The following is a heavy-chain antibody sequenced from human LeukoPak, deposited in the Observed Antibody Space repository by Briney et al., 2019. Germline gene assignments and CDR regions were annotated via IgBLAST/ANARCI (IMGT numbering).Heavy chain of an antibody. Sequence: GGSLRLSCAASGFTFSSYWMSWVRQAPGKGLEWVANIKQDGSEEYYVDSVKGRFTISRDNAKNSLYLQMNSLRAEDTAVYYCAKMGYDFWSAYYFDYWGQGTLVTVSS. CDR3: AKMGYDFWSAYYFDY. CDR2: IKQDGSEE. V-gene: IGHV3-7*03. D-gene: IGHD3-3*01. J-gene: IGHJ4*02. CDR1: GFTFSSYW.